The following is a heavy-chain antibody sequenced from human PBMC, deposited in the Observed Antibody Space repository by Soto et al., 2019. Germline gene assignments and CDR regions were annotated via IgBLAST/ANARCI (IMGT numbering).Heavy chain of an antibody. CDR2: VSHDGSLY. V-gene: IGHV3-30*18. Sequence: GGSLRLSCAASGFTLSSCAMHWVRQVPGKGLEWLAVVSHDGSLYPYADSVKGRFSISRDNSRKTLYLQMNSLRPEDTAVYYCVKDRSDTWSFDYWGQGTLVTVSS. J-gene: IGHJ4*02. CDR3: VKDRSDTWSFDY. D-gene: IGHD2-8*02. CDR1: GFTLSSCA.